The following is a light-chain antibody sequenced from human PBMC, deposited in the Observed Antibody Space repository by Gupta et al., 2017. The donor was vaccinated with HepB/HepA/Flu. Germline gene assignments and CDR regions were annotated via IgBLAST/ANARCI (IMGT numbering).Light chain of an antibody. V-gene: IGLV2-23*02. CDR3: CSFASSNSVV. Sequence: SALTQPASVSGSPGQSITISCTGTSSDIGTYNLFSWYQQHPGKAPKLILYKVNERPSGVSNRFAGSKSGNTASLTISGLQAEDEADYYCCSFASSNSVVFGGGTKLTVL. J-gene: IGLJ2*01. CDR2: KVN. CDR1: SSDIGTYNL.